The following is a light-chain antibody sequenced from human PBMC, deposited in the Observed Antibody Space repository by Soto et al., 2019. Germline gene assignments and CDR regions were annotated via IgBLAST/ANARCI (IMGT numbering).Light chain of an antibody. Sequence: DIVMTQSPDSLSVSLVGSATINCKWSEGFLYSGNNKNFLAWYQQRPGQAPSLLVSWASTRQSGVPDRFSGSGSETDFTLTISSLQAEDVAVYYCQQYYNTPYTFGQGTKVDIK. CDR1: EGFLYSGNNKNF. J-gene: IGKJ2*01. V-gene: IGKV4-1*01. CDR3: QQYYNTPYT. CDR2: WAS.